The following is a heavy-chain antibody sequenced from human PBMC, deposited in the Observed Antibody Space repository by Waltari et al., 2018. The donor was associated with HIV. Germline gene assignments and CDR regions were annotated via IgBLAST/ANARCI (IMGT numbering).Heavy chain of an antibody. V-gene: IGHV1-3*01. CDR2: INPGNGNA. CDR3: ARSRDKIKDCSSTSCYISAHYMDV. Sequence: QVQLVQSGAEVRKPGASVKVSCKASGYTFTSYAIHWVRQAPGQRLEWMGWINPGNGNAKYSQSFQGRVTITTSASTAYVELSSLRSEDTAVYFCARSRDKIKDCSSTSCYISAHYMDVWGKGTTVTVSS. CDR1: GYTFTSYA. J-gene: IGHJ6*03. D-gene: IGHD2-2*02.